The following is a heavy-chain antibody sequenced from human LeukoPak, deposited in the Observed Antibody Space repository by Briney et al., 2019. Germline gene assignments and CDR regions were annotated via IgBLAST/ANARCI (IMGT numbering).Heavy chain of an antibody. CDR1: GGSITSHNYY. Sequence: SETLSLTCTVSGGSITSHNYYWGWIRQLPGKGLEWIASIYYTGSTYYNPSFQSLVSISIDTSKNQFSLKLSSVTAADTAVYYCARPWTYPRGPFDPWGQGTLVTVSS. V-gene: IGHV4-39*01. J-gene: IGHJ5*02. CDR3: ARPWTYPRGPFDP. D-gene: IGHD3/OR15-3a*01. CDR2: IYYTGST.